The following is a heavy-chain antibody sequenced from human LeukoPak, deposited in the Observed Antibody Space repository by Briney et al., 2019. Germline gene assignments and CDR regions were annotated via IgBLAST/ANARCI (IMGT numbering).Heavy chain of an antibody. V-gene: IGHV4-59*01. CDR1: GGSISSYY. D-gene: IGHD5-12*01. Sequence: PSETLSLTCTVSGGSISSYYWSWIRQPPGKGLEWIGYIYYSGSTNYNPSLKSRVTISVDTSKNQFSLKLSSVTAADTAVYYCARGEAWRRYFDYWGQGTLVTVSS. J-gene: IGHJ4*02. CDR3: ARGEAWRRYFDY. CDR2: IYYSGST.